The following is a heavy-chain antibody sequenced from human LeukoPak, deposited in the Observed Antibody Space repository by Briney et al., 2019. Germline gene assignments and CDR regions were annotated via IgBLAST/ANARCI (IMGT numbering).Heavy chain of an antibody. CDR3: ARQETDHHDSLQPSWFDP. CDR1: GYSFTSYW. D-gene: IGHD3-22*01. V-gene: IGHV5-51*01. J-gene: IGHJ5*02. Sequence: RGESLKISCKGSGYSFTSYWIGWVRQMPGKGLEGMGIIYPGDSDTRYSPSFQGQVTISADKSISTAYLQWSSLKASDTAMYYCARQETDHHDSLQPSWFDPWGQGTLVTVSS. CDR2: IYPGDSDT.